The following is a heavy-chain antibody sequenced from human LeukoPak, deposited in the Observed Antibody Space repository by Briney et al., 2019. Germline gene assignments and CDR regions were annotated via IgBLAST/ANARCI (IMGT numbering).Heavy chain of an antibody. V-gene: IGHV4-34*01. D-gene: IGHD3-10*01. CDR3: ARLYGSGSYYIG. Sequence: PSETLSLTCAVYGGSFSGYYWSWIRQPPGKGLEWIGEINHSGSTNYNPSLKSRVTISVDTSKNQFSLKLSSVTAADTAVYYCARLYGSGSYYIGWGQGTLVTVSS. CDR1: GGSFSGYY. J-gene: IGHJ4*02. CDR2: INHSGST.